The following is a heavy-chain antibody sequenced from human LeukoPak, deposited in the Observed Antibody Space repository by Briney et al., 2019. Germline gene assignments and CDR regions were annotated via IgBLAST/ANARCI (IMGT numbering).Heavy chain of an antibody. CDR1: GYTFTGHA. J-gene: IGHJ4*02. CDR2: ISAYNGNT. V-gene: IGHV1-18*04. D-gene: IGHD3-22*01. Sequence: GASVKVSCKASGYTFTGHAMNWVRQAPGQGLEWMGWISAYNGNTNYAQKLQGRVSMTTDTSTSTAYMELRSLRSDDAAVYYCARDYSHDSSGYYYNYWGQGTLVTVSS. CDR3: ARDYSHDSSGYYYNY.